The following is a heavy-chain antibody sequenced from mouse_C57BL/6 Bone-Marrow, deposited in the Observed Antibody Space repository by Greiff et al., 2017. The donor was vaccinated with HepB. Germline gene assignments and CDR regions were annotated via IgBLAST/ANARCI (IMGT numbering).Heavy chain of an antibody. J-gene: IGHJ4*01. V-gene: IGHV5-6*01. D-gene: IGHD1-1*01. CDR1: GFTFSSYG. Sequence: EVQGVESGGDLVKPGGSLKLSCAASGFTFSSYGMSWVRQTPDKRLEWVATISSGGSYTYYPDSVKGRFTISRDNAKNTLYLQMSSLKSEDTAMYYCARHDGYGSSFYAMDYWGQGTTLTVSS. CDR2: ISSGGSYT. CDR3: ARHDGYGSSFYAMDY.